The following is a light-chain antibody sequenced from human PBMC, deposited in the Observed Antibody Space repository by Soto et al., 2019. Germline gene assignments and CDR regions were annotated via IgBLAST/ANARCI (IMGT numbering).Light chain of an antibody. V-gene: IGLV1-40*01. CDR1: SSNIGAGYD. J-gene: IGLJ2*01. Sequence: VLPQPPSVSGAPGQRVTISCTGSSSNIGAGYDVHWYQQLPGTAPKLLIYGNSNRPSGVPDRFSGSKSGTSASLAITGLQAEDEADYYCQSYDSSLSGTVVFGGGTKLTVL. CDR2: GNS. CDR3: QSYDSSLSGTVV.